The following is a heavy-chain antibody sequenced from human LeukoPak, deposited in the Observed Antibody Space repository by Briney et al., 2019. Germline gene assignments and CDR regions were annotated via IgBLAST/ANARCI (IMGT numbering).Heavy chain of an antibody. D-gene: IGHD2-21*01. CDR3: ARDWAFDI. V-gene: IGHV3-66*02. J-gene: IGHJ3*02. CDR1: GFTVSSNY. CDR2: IYSGGST. Sequence: PGGSLRLSCAASGFTVSSNYMSWVRQAPGKGPEWVSVIYSGGSTYYADSVKGRFTISRDNSKNTLYLQMDSLRAEDTAVYYCARDWAFDIWGQGTMVTVSS.